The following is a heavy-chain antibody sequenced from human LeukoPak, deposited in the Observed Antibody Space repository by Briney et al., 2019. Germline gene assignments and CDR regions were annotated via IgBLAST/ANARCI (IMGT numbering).Heavy chain of an antibody. D-gene: IGHD6-13*01. CDR2: IYINGGT. CDR1: GGSISSGSFY. CDR3: GRDLGAAAAFTV. V-gene: IGHV4-61*02. Sequence: PSQTLSLTCTVSGGSISSGSFYWSWIRQPAGKGLEWIGRIYINGGTDYNASLKSRATISVDTSKNQLSLKLSSTTAADTAVYYCGRDLGAAAAFTVWGKGTTVTVSS. J-gene: IGHJ6*04.